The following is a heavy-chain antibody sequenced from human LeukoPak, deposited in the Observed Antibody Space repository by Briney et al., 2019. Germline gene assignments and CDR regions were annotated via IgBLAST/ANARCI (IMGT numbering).Heavy chain of an antibody. J-gene: IGHJ6*03. Sequence: GGSLRLSXAASGFTFSSYWMHWVRQAPGKGLVWVSRINSDGSSTSYADSVKGRFTISRDNAKNTLYLKMNSLRAEDTAVYYCARDSIPYYDFWSGYAPRYYYYYYMDVRGKGTTVTVSS. V-gene: IGHV3-74*01. CDR1: GFTFSSYW. CDR3: ARDSIPYYDFWSGYAPRYYYYYYMDV. CDR2: INSDGSST. D-gene: IGHD3-3*01.